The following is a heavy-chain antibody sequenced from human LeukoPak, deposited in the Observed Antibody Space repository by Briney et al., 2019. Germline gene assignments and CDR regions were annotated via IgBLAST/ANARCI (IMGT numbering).Heavy chain of an antibody. CDR3: ARRYCSGGDCYYFDY. D-gene: IGHD2-15*01. CDR2: IYPGDSDT. Sequence: GESLKISCKGSGYSFTSYWIGWVRQMPGKGLEWMGIIYPGDSDTRYSPSFQGQVTISADKSIGTAYLQWSSLKASDTAMYYCARRYCSGGDCYYFDYWGQGTLVTVSS. J-gene: IGHJ4*02. V-gene: IGHV5-51*01. CDR1: GYSFTSYW.